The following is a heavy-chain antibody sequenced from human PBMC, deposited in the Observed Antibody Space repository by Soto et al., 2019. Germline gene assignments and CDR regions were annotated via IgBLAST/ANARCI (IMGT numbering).Heavy chain of an antibody. V-gene: IGHV3-21*01. D-gene: IGHD3-3*01. CDR1: GFTFSSHS. Sequence: GGSLRLSCAASGFTFSSHSMNWVRQAPGKGLEWVSSISSSSSYIYYADSVKGRFTISRDNAKNSLYLLMNSLGAEDTAVYYCARARGEIFGVVIIPPTYYFDYWGQGTLVTVSS. J-gene: IGHJ4*02. CDR3: ARARGEIFGVVIIPPTYYFDY. CDR2: ISSSSSYI.